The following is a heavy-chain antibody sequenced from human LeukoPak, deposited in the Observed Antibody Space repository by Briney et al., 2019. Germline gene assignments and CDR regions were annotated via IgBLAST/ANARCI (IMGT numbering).Heavy chain of an antibody. CDR2: IYYSGST. CDR3: ARGRHGNYFPNRAFDI. J-gene: IGHJ3*02. CDR1: GGSISSGGYY. D-gene: IGHD2/OR15-2a*01. Sequence: PSQTLSLTCTVSGGSISSGGYYWSWIRQPPGKGLEWIGYIYYSGSTNYNPSLKSRVTISVDTSKNQFSLKLSSVTAADTAVYYCARGRHGNYFPNRAFDIWGQGTMVTVSS. V-gene: IGHV4-61*08.